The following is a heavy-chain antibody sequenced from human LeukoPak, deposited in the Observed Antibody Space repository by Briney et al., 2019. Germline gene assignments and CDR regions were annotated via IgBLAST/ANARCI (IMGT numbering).Heavy chain of an antibody. CDR1: GFTFSSYG. D-gene: IGHD1-26*01. CDR2: ISYDGSNK. V-gene: IGHV3-30*03. J-gene: IGHJ3*02. CDR3: ATGIVGATGSAFDI. Sequence: PGGSLRLSCAASGFTFSSYGMHWVHQAPGKGLEWVAVISYDGSNKYYADSVKGRFTISRDNSKNTLYLQMNSLRAEDTAVYYCATGIVGATGSAFDIWGQGTIVTVSS.